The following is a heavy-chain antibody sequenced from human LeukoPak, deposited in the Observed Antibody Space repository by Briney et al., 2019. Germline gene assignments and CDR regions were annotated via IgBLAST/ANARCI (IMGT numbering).Heavy chain of an antibody. CDR3: ARGGYGTYYDFWSGFIFDY. D-gene: IGHD3-3*01. V-gene: IGHV4-34*01. J-gene: IGHJ4*02. Sequence: SETLSLTCAVYGGSFSGYYWSWIRQPPGKGLEWIGEINHRGSTNYNPSLKSRVTISVDTSKNQFSLKPSSVTAADTAVYYCARGGYGTYYDFWSGFIFDYWGQGTLVTVSS. CDR1: GGSFSGYY. CDR2: INHRGST.